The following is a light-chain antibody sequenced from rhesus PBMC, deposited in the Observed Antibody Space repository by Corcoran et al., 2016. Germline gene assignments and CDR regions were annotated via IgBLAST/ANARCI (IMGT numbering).Light chain of an antibody. V-gene: IGKV1-25*01. J-gene: IGKJ3*01. CDR2: DAS. CDR3: QQHNSYPFT. Sequence: DIQMTQSPSSLSASVGDTVTITCQASQGISKYLAWYQQKPGKAPKLLIYDASTLQSGVPSRFRGSGSGTEFTLTIISLQPEDFATYYCQQHNSYPFTFGPGTKLDIK. CDR1: QGISKY.